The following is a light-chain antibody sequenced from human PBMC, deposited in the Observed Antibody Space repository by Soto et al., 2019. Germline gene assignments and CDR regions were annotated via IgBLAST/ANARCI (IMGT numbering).Light chain of an antibody. CDR3: QQYNEWPNT. J-gene: IGKJ2*01. CDR2: SAS. CDR1: QTISTN. V-gene: IGKV3-15*01. Sequence: EVVMTQSPVTLSVSPGESAALSCRASQTISTNLAWYQQKPGQAPRLLIYSASSRATGLPARFSGSGSGTEFTLTISSLESEDLGVYYCQQYNEWPNTFGQGTRLEMK.